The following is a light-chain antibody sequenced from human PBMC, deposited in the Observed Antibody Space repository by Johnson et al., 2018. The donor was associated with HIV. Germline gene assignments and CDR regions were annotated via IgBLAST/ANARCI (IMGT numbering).Light chain of an antibody. CDR1: SSNIGNNY. CDR2: ENT. CDR3: GTWDSSLSAGGV. J-gene: IGLJ1*01. V-gene: IGLV1-51*02. Sequence: QPVLTQPPSVSAAPGQKVTISCSGSSSNIGNNYVSWYQQLPGTAPKLLIYENTKRPSGLPDLFSGSKSGTSATLGIPGLKNGDEPDYYCGTWDSSLSAGGVFGTGTKVTVL.